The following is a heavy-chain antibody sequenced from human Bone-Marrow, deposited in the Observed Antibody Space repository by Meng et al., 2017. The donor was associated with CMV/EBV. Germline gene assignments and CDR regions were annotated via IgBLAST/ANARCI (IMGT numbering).Heavy chain of an antibody. V-gene: IGHV4-61*01. CDR2: IYYSGST. CDR3: ATSLGYCSSTSCYPHQYFDY. D-gene: IGHD2-2*01. J-gene: IGHJ4*02. CDR1: SGSYY. Sequence: SGSYYWSWIRQPPGKGLEWIGYIYYSGSTNYNPSLKSRVTISVDTSKNQFSLKLSSVTAADTAVYYCATSLGYCSSTSCYPHQYFDYWGQGTLVTVSS.